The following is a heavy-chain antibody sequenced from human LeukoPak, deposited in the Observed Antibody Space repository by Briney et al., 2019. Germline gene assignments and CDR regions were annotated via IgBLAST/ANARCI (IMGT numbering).Heavy chain of an antibody. V-gene: IGHV3-21*01. J-gene: IGHJ4*02. CDR1: GFTFSSYS. Sequence: GGSLRLSCAASGFTFSSYSMNWVRQAPGKGPEWVSSISSSSSYTYYADSMKGRFTISRDNAKNSLYLQMNSLRVEDTAVYYCARGGAARPDFWGQGTLVTVSS. CDR3: ARGGAARPDF. D-gene: IGHD6-6*01. CDR2: ISSSSSYT.